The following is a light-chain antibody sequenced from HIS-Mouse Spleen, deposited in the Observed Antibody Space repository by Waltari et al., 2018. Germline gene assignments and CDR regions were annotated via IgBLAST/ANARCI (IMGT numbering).Light chain of an antibody. CDR2: DVS. V-gene: IGLV2-11*01. Sequence: QSALTQPRSVSGSPGQSVPISCPGTRSDVGGYNYVPWYQQHPGKAPKLMIYDVSKRPSGVPDRFSGSKSGNTASLTISGLQAEDEADYYCCSYAGSYTYVFGTGTKVTVL. CDR1: RSDVGGYNY. CDR3: CSYAGSYTYV. J-gene: IGLJ1*01.